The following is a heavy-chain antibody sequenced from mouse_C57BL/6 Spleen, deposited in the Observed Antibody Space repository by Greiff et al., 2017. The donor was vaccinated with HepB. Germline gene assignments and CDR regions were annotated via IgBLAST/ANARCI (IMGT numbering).Heavy chain of an antibody. V-gene: IGHV1-55*01. CDR3: ARTAIYYDYESAMDY. CDR2: IYPGSGST. J-gene: IGHJ4*01. D-gene: IGHD2-4*01. Sequence: QVQLQQPGAELVKPGASVKMSCKASGYTFTSYWITWVKQRPGQGLEWIGDIYPGSGSTNYNEKFKSKATLTVDTSSSPAYMPLSSLTSEDSAVEYCARTAIYYDYESAMDYWGQGTSVTVSS. CDR1: GYTFTSYW.